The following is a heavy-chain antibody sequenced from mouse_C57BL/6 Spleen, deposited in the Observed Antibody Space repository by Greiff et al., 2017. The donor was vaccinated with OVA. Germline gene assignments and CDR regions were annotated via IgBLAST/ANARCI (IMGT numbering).Heavy chain of an antibody. CDR1: GYSFTRYY. Sequence: VQLQQSGPELVKPGASVKISCKASGYSFTRYYIHWVKQRPGQGLEWIGWIYPGSGNTKYNEKFKGKATLTADTSSSTAYMQLSSLTSEDSAVYYCARPGTGAMEYWGQGTSVTVSS. CDR3: ARPGTGAMEY. D-gene: IGHD4-1*01. J-gene: IGHJ4*01. CDR2: IYPGSGNT. V-gene: IGHV1-66*01.